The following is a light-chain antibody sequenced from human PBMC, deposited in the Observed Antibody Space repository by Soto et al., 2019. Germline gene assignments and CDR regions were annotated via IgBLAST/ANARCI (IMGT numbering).Light chain of an antibody. V-gene: IGKV1-5*01. Sequence: GDIVTITCRASQTITTLMAWYQQKPGKAPKLLVYDASTLQSGVATRFSGSGSGKEFTLIISGLQTEDSATSYCQQYTNTNNTWMFGQGTKVDIK. J-gene: IGKJ1*01. CDR2: DAS. CDR1: QTITTL. CDR3: QQYTNTNNTWM.